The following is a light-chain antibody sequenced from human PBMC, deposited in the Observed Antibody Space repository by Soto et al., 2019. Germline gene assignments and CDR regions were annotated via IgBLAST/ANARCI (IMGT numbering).Light chain of an antibody. CDR2: GAS. Sequence: EIVLTQSPGTLSLSPGESATLSCRASQSLTNVYIAWYQQKPGQAPRLLIYGASNRATDIPDRFSGSGSGTDFTLTISRLEPEDFAVYYCQQYSDSPPWTFGQGTKVDIK. V-gene: IGKV3-20*01. J-gene: IGKJ1*01. CDR3: QQYSDSPPWT. CDR1: QSLTNVY.